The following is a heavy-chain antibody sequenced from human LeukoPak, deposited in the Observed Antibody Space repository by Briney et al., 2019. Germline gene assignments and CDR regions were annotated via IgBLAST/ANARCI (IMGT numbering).Heavy chain of an antibody. CDR2: FYHSGKT. CDR1: GDSLRNGYY. J-gene: IGHJ3*01. D-gene: IGHD3-10*01. V-gene: IGHV4-38-2*02. CDR3: ASYYSSYSEGFDF. Sequence: PSETLSLTCSVSGDSLRNGYYWGFIRPPPGKGLEWIASFYHSGKTYCNPSLKSRVTMSVDTSNNQFSLKLPSVSAADTALYYCASYYSSYSEGFDFWGHRTMVTVSS.